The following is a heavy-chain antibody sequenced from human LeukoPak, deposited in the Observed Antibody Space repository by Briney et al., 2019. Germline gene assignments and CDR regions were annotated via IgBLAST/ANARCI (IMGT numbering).Heavy chain of an antibody. CDR3: ASSGGLTYYDFWSGYLTRDYYYYGMDV. CDR2: IYSGGST. V-gene: IGHV3-53*01. CDR1: GFTVSSNY. Sequence: GGSLRLSCAASGFTVSSNYMNWVRQAPGKGLEWVSVIYSGGSTYYADSVKGRFTISRDNSKNTLYLQMNSLRAEDTAVYYCASSGGLTYYDFWSGYLTRDYYYYGMDVWGQGTTVTVSS. D-gene: IGHD3-3*01. J-gene: IGHJ6*02.